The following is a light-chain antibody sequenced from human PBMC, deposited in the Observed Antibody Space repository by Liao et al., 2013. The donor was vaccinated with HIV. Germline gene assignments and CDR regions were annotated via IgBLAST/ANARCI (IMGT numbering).Light chain of an antibody. CDR2: QDT. Sequence: SYELTQPPSVSVAPGKTARITCGGNNIGSKSVHWYQQKPGQSPALVIYQDTKRPSGIPERFSGSNSGNIATLTISGTQAMDEADFYCQAWDSITVVFGGGTKLTVL. J-gene: IGLJ2*01. CDR1: NIGSKS. CDR3: QAWDSITVV. V-gene: IGLV3-21*01.